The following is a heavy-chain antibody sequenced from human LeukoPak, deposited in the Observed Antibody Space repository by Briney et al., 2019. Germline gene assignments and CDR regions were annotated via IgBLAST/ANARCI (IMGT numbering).Heavy chain of an antibody. CDR3: ARDSDWILFDY. CDR2: VHREGTTT. Sequence: PGRSLRLSCAASGFTFNTYWMHWVRQTPGKGLGWVARVHREGTTTAYADSVKGRFTISRDNAKNTLYLQMTNLRAEDTAVYYCARDSDWILFDYWGRGTLVTVSS. J-gene: IGHJ4*02. CDR1: GFTFNTYW. V-gene: IGHV3-74*03. D-gene: IGHD3/OR15-3a*01.